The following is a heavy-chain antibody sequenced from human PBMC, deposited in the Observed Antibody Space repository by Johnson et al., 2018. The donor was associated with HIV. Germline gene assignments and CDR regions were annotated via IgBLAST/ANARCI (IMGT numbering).Heavy chain of an antibody. CDR1: GFTFSSYW. D-gene: IGHD6-25*01. V-gene: IGHV3-30*14. J-gene: IGHJ3*02. CDR3: ATIAAHGAAFDI. Sequence: QVQLVESGGDVVRPGGSLRISCVASGFTFSSYWMSWVRQAPGKGLEWVAVISYDGSNKCYADSVKGRFTISRDNSKNTLYLQMNSLRPEDTAAYYCATIAAHGAAFDIWGQGTVVTVSS. CDR2: ISYDGSNK.